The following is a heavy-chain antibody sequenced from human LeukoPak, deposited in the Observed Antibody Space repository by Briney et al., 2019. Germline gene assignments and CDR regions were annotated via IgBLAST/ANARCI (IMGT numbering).Heavy chain of an antibody. J-gene: IGHJ4*02. V-gene: IGHV3-74*01. CDR2: INSDGSST. D-gene: IGHD3-22*01. CDR1: GFTFSSYW. CDR3: AKDRGVESDSSYYYLGNHFDY. Sequence: GGSLRLSCAASGFTFSSYWMHWVRQAPGKGLVWVSRINSDGSSTSYADSVKGRFTISRDNAKNTLYLQMNSLRADDTAVYYCAKDRGVESDSSYYYLGNHFDYWGQGTLVTVSS.